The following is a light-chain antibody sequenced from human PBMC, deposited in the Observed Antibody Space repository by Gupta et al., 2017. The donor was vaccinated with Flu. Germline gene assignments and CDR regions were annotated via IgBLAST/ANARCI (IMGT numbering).Light chain of an antibody. CDR3: SSYTSGSTLYV. CDR2: EVS. V-gene: IGLV2-14*01. J-gene: IGLJ1*01. CDR1: SSDVGGYNY. Sequence: QSALTQPASVSGSPGQSITIPCTGTSSDVGGYNYVSWYQQHPGKAPKVIIYEVSDRPSGVSSRFSGSKSGNTASLTISGPQAEDEADYYCSSYTSGSTLYVFGTGTKVTVL.